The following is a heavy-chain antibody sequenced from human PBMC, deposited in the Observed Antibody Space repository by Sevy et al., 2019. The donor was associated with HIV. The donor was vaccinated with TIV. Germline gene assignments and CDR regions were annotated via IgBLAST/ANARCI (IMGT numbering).Heavy chain of an antibody. CDR1: GGSISRGQFY. V-gene: IGHV4-61*02. D-gene: IGHD4-17*01. CDR3: ARNVGDYVFRYFDL. CDR2: VHNTGSA. Sequence: SETLSLTCTVSGGSISRGQFYWSWIRQPAGQGLEWIGRVHNTGSATYNPSLRNRVGMSIDTSKNQFSLVLSSVTAADTAVYYCARNVGDYVFRYFDLWGRSTLVTVSS. J-gene: IGHJ2*01.